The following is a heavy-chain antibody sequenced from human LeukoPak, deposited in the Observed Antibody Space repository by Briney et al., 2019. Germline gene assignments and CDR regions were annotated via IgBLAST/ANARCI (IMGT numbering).Heavy chain of an antibody. CDR1: GFTFSSYA. Sequence: GGSLRLSCAASGFTFSSYAMHWVRQAPGKGLEWVAVISYDGSNKYYADSVKGRFTISRDNSKNTLYLQMNSLRAEDTAVYYCAREGGYCSGGSCYSPSGAFDIWGQGTMVTVSS. V-gene: IGHV3-30-3*01. J-gene: IGHJ3*02. CDR3: AREGGYCSGGSCYSPSGAFDI. D-gene: IGHD2-15*01. CDR2: ISYDGSNK.